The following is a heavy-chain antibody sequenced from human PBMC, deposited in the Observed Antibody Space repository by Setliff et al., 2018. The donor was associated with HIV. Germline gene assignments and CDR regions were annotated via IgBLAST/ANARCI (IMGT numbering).Heavy chain of an antibody. J-gene: IGHJ5*02. CDR2: INHSGST. CDR3: ARQIWNESPGYGFDP. CDR1: GGSFSGYY. V-gene: IGHV4-34*01. Sequence: SETLSLTCAVYGGSFSGYYWSWIRQSPGKGLEWIGEINHSGSTNYNPSLKSRVTILGDTSKNQFSLKLSSVTAADTAVYYCARQIWNESPGYGFDPWGQGTRGTV. D-gene: IGHD3-22*01.